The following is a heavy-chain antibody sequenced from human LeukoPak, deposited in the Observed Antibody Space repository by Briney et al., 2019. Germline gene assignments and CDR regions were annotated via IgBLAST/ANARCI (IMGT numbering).Heavy chain of an antibody. CDR3: AREVAGVYCSSTSCYYDY. D-gene: IGHD2-2*01. V-gene: IGHV3-33*01. J-gene: IGHJ4*02. Sequence: PGGSLRLSCAASGFSVTNYGMHWVRQAPGKGLEWVTVIWYDGNNKYYADSVKGRFTISRDNSKNSLYLQMNSLRAEDTAVYYCAREVAGVYCSSTSCYYDYWGQGTLVTVSS. CDR1: GFSVTNYG. CDR2: IWYDGNNK.